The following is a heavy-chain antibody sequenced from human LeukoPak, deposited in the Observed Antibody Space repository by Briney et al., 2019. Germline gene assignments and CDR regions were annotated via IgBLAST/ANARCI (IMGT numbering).Heavy chain of an antibody. D-gene: IGHD1-26*01. Sequence: ASVKVSCKASVYTFTGYYMHWVRQAPGQGLEWRGWINPNIGGTNYAQKFQGRVTMTRDTSISTAYMELSRLRSDDTAVYYCARDRAFEWELLGGMDVWGQGTTVTVSS. CDR3: ARDRAFEWELLGGMDV. V-gene: IGHV1-2*02. J-gene: IGHJ6*02. CDR1: VYTFTGYY. CDR2: INPNIGGT.